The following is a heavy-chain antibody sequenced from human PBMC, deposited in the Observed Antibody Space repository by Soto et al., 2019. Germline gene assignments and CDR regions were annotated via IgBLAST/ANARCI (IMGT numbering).Heavy chain of an antibody. V-gene: IGHV3-23*01. Sequence: GGSLRLSCTASGFTFSSYAMSWVRQAPGKGLEWVSGINGNGATTYYADSVKGRFTISRDNSENTLYMQMNSLRAEDTAEYFCAKGTTGSLWAWLDSWGQGALVTVSS. CDR1: GFTFSSYA. D-gene: IGHD3-10*01. J-gene: IGHJ5*01. CDR3: AKGTTGSLWAWLDS. CDR2: INGNGATT.